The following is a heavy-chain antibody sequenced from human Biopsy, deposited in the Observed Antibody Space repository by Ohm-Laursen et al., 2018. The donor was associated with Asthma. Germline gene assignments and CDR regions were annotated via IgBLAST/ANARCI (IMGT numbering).Heavy chain of an antibody. CDR3: ARHQEAASYHYDGSIAY. D-gene: IGHD3-22*01. Sequence: TLSLTWSVSGGAIRTSGYYWGWIRQPPGKGLEWIGSKYYSGSAYYNPSLESRVTISVDTSKNQFSLKLSSVTAADTAVYFCARHQEAASYHYDGSIAYWGQGIPVTVSS. CDR1: GGAIRTSGYY. CDR2: KYYSGSA. V-gene: IGHV4-39*01. J-gene: IGHJ4*02.